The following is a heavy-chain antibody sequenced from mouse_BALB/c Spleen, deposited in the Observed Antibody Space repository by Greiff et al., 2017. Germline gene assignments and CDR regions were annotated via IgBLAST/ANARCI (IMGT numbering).Heavy chain of an antibody. D-gene: IGHD1-1*02. V-gene: IGHV1-54*03. CDR3: ARRWVGAMDY. CDR2: INPGSGGT. Sequence: QVQLQQSGAELVRPGTSVKVSCKASGYAFTNYLIEWVKQRPGQGLEWIGVINPGSGGTNYNEKFKGKATLTADKSSSTAYMQLSSLTSDDSAVYFCARRWVGAMDYWGQGTSVTVSS. CDR1: GYAFTNYL. J-gene: IGHJ4*01.